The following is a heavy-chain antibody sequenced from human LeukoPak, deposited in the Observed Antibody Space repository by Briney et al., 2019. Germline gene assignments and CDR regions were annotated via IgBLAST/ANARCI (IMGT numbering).Heavy chain of an antibody. CDR2: ISTYLGDT. CDR3: TRDRCVGGCGEVDY. Sequence: ASVKVSCKASGYTFTNYAMNWVRQAPGQGLEWMGWISTYLGDTNYAQKLQGRVTMTTDTSTSTAYMELRSLRSDDTAVYYCTRDRCVGGCGEVDYWGQGTLVTVSS. V-gene: IGHV1-18*01. J-gene: IGHJ4*02. CDR1: GYTFTNYA. D-gene: IGHD3-3*01.